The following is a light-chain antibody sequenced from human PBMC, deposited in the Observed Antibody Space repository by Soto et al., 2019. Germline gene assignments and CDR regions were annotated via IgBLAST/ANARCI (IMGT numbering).Light chain of an antibody. V-gene: IGKV3-15*01. CDR2: GAS. CDR3: QQYNDWPPQLT. J-gene: IGKJ4*01. Sequence: EIVMTQSPATLSVSVGERATLSCRASQTVSSKLAWYQQKPGQAPRLLIYGASTRATGIPARFPGSGSGTEFTLTISSLQSEDFAVYYCQQYNDWPPQLTFGGGTKVEIK. CDR1: QTVSSK.